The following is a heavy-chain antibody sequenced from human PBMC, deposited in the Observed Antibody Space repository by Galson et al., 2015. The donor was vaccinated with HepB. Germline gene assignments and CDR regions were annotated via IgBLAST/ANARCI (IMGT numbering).Heavy chain of an antibody. CDR2: ISYDGSSK. CDR3: ARAPMGTYYYDY. CDR1: GFTFSSYA. J-gene: IGHJ4*02. V-gene: IGHV3-30-3*01. Sequence: SLRLPCAASGFTFSSYAMHWVRQAPGKGLEWVASISYDGSSKYYADSVKGRFTISRDNSKSKLYLQMNSLGAEDTAVYYCARAPMGTYYYDYWGQGTLVTVSS. D-gene: IGHD7-27*01.